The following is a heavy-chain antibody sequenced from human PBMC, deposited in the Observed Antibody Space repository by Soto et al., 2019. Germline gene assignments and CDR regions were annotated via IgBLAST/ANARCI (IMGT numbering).Heavy chain of an antibody. CDR1: GFTFNKYA. CDR3: EKTHGVSTVSTSFDP. J-gene: IGHJ5*02. CDR2: ISGSGAST. D-gene: IGHD2-2*01. Sequence: PGGSLRLSCGASGFTFNKYALAWVRQAPGKGLEWVSAISGSGASTYDADSVKGRFTISRDNSNNTLYLQMNSLRAEDTAVYYCEKTHGVSTVSTSFDPWGQGTPVTVSS. V-gene: IGHV3-23*01.